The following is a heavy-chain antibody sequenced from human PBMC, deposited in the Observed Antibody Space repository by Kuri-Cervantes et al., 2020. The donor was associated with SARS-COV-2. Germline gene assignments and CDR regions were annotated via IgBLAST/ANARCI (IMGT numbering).Heavy chain of an antibody. V-gene: IGHV4-34*01. D-gene: IGHD3-3*01. J-gene: IGHJ6*02. Sequence: GSLRLSCAVYGGSFSGYYWSWIRQPPGKGLEWIGEINHRGSTNYNPSLKSRVTISVDTSKNQFSLKLSSVTAADTAVYYCARGLSKRITIFGVVITGSYYGMDVWGQGTTVTVSS. CDR2: INHRGST. CDR3: ARGLSKRITIFGVVITGSYYGMDV. CDR1: GGSFSGYY.